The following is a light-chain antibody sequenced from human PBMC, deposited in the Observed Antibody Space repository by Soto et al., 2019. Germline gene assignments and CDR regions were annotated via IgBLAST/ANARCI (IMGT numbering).Light chain of an antibody. CDR1: QDIGSY. CDR2: AAS. J-gene: IGKJ1*01. V-gene: IGKV1-8*01. CDR3: QHYYSYPRAWT. Sequence: AIRMTQSPSSFSASTGDRVTITCRASQDIGSYLAWYQQKPGKAPELLIYAASTLHSGVPSRFRGSGSGTDFTLTISCLQSEDFETYYCQHYYSYPRAWTFGQGTKVEIK.